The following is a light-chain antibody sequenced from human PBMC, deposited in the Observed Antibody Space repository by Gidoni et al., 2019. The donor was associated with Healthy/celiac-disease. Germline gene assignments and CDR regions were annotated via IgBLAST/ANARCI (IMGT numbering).Light chain of an antibody. CDR3: QQYNNWPY. V-gene: IGKV3-15*01. CDR2: GAS. Sequence: EIVMTQSPATLSVSPGERATLSGRASQSVSSNLAWYQQKPGQAPRLLIYGASTRATGIPARFSGSGSGTEFTLTISSLQSEDFAVYYCQQYNNWPYFGQGTRLEIK. CDR1: QSVSSN. J-gene: IGKJ5*01.